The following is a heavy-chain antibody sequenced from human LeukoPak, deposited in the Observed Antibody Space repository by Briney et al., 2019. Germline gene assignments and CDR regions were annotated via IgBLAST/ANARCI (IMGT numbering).Heavy chain of an antibody. CDR2: ISWDSNRI. V-gene: IGHV3-9*01. D-gene: IGHD3-10*01. CDR3: AKETMVRGPFDY. CDR1: GFTFDDYA. Sequence: GGSLRLSCAASGFTFDDYAVHWVRQAPGKGLEWVSGISWDSNRIGYEDSVKGRFTISRDNAKNSLYLQMNSLRAEDTALYYCAKETMVRGPFDYWGQGTLVTVSS. J-gene: IGHJ4*02.